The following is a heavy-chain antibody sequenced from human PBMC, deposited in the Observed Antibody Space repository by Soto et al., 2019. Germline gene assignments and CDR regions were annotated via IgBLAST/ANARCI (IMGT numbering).Heavy chain of an antibody. CDR2: IYYSGST. V-gene: IGHV4-59*01. Sequence: PSETLSLTCTVSGGSISSYYWXWIRQPPGKGLEWIGYIYYSGSTNYNPSLKSRVTISVDTSKNQFSLKLSSVTAADTAVYYCARDLRSSWYNRIWFDPWGQGTLVTVSS. CDR1: GGSISSYY. J-gene: IGHJ5*02. D-gene: IGHD6-13*01. CDR3: ARDLRSSWYNRIWFDP.